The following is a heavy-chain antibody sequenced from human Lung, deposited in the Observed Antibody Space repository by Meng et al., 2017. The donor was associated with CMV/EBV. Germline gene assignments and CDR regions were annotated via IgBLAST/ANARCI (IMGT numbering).Heavy chain of an antibody. V-gene: IGHV3-49*04. J-gene: IGHJ4*02. CDR3: TRNRGSYYFDY. CDR2: IRSKAYGGTT. Sequence: GGSXRLXCTASGFTFGDYAMTWVRQAPGKGLEWVGFIRSKAYGGTTEYAASVKGRFTISSDDSKSIAYLQMNSLKTEDTAVYYCTRNRGSYYFDYWGQGTXVTVAS. D-gene: IGHD1-26*01. CDR1: GFTFGDYA.